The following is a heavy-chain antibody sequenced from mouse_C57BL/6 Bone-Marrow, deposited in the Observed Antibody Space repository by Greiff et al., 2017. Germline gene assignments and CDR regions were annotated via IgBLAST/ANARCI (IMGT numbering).Heavy chain of an antibody. D-gene: IGHD1-1*01. Sequence: EVKLVESEGGLVQPGRSMKLSCTASGFTFSDYYMAWVRQVPEKGLEWVANINYDGSSTYYLDSLKSRFIISRDNAKNILYLQMSSLKSEDTATYYCAREKTTVALDYRGQGTTLTVSS. J-gene: IGHJ2*01. CDR3: AREKTTVALDY. CDR2: INYDGSST. CDR1: GFTFSDYY. V-gene: IGHV5-16*01.